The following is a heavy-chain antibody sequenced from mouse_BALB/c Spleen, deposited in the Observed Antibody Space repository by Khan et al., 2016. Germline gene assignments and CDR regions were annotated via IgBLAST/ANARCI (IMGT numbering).Heavy chain of an antibody. CDR3: ARGDYDGYYAMDN. CDR2: ISCYNGAT. Sequence: LVKTGASVKISCKASGYSFTGYYMHWVKQSHGKSLEWFGYISCYNGATNYNQKFKGKATFTVDTSSSTAYMQFNSLTSGDSAVYYCARGDYDGYYAMDNWGQGTSVAVSS. D-gene: IGHD2-4*01. J-gene: IGHJ4*01. CDR1: GYSFTGYY. V-gene: IGHV1S34*01.